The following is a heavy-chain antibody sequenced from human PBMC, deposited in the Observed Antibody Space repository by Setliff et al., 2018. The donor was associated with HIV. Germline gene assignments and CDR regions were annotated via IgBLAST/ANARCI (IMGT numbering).Heavy chain of an antibody. D-gene: IGHD2-15*01. CDR1: GGSISTSY. CDR3: AREHCSGGSCNGFDI. J-gene: IGHJ3*02. CDR2: IYISGTT. V-gene: IGHV4-4*09. Sequence: SETLSLTCTVSGGSISTSYWNWIRQPPGKGLEWIAYIYISGTTNYNPSLKRRVTISLATSRNQFSLKLGSVTAAAPAMYYCAREHCSGGSCNGFDIWGQGTMVTVSS.